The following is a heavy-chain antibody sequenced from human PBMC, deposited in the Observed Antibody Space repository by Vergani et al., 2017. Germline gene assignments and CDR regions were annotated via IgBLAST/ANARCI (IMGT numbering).Heavy chain of an antibody. CDR2: ISGNTISR. D-gene: IGHD3-3*01. CDR3: ATKWSGSFDN. Sequence: EVQLLESGGGSAQPGESLRLSCVASGFTFTAHGLNWVRQAPGKGLEWVSSISGNTISRYYIDSVKGRFIISSDNSKNTVYLQMDSLRAEDTAVYYCATKWSGSFDNLGQGTLVTVSS. V-gene: IGHV3-23*01. CDR1: GFTFTAHG. J-gene: IGHJ4*02.